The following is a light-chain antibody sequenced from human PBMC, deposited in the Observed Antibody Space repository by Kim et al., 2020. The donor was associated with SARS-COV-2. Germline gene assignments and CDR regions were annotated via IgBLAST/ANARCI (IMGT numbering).Light chain of an antibody. CDR3: QRSSWPIT. J-gene: IGKJ5*01. CDR1: QDISGF. CDR2: ETS. Sequence: SLSPGQTATLSGRASQDISGFLASYQQRPVPAPRLLTYETSTRATRIPARVSGSGSRTDFTLTISTLEPEDFSIYYCQRSSWPITFGQGTRLEIK. V-gene: IGKV3-11*01.